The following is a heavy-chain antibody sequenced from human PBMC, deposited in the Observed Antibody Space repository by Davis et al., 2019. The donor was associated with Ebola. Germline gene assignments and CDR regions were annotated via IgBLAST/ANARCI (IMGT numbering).Heavy chain of an antibody. J-gene: IGHJ3*02. CDR1: GFTVSSNY. Sequence: PGGSLRLSCAASGFTVSSNYMSWVRQAPGKGLEWVSVIYSGGSTYYADSVKGRFTISRHNSKNTLYLQMNSLRAEDTAVYYCARAGVRYCSSTSCYAFDIWGQGTMVTVSS. CDR2: IYSGGST. CDR3: ARAGVRYCSSTSCYAFDI. V-gene: IGHV3-53*04. D-gene: IGHD2-2*01.